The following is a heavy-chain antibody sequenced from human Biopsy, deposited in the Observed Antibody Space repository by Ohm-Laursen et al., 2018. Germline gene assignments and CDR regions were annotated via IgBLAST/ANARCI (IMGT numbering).Heavy chain of an antibody. D-gene: IGHD3/OR15-3a*01. J-gene: IGHJ4*02. Sequence: SLRLSCAASGFTFSSSWMHWVRQAPGKGLEWASRFNSDGTDTTYADSVKGRFTISRDNAKNTLYLQMNSLRADDTAVYYCASGPRGFRHWGRGTLVTVSS. CDR1: GFTFSSSW. CDR2: FNSDGTDT. CDR3: ASGPRGFRH. V-gene: IGHV3-74*01.